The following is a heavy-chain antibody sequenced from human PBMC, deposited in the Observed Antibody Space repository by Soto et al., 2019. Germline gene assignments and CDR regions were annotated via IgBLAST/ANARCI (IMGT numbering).Heavy chain of an antibody. CDR2: IKQDGSEK. V-gene: IGHV3-7*03. J-gene: IGHJ4*02. D-gene: IGHD3-22*01. CDR3: ARAQRVGYHYEGHYFDY. CDR1: GFTFSTSW. Sequence: EVQLVESGGDLVQPGGSLRLSCAASGFTFSTSWMTWLRQAPGKGLEWVATIKQDGSEKFYADSVNGRFTVSSDTDTQSLYLQMSGLRAEDTAVYYCARAQRVGYHYEGHYFDYWGQGILVSVSS.